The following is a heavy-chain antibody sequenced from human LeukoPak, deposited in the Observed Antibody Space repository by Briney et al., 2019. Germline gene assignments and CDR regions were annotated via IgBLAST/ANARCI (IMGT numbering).Heavy chain of an antibody. V-gene: IGHV4-59*11. CDR2: IYYSGST. CDR3: ARGWPKEDFDY. Sequence: SETLSLTCTVPGGSISSHYWSWIWQPPGKGLEWIGYIYYSGSTNYNPSLKSRVTISVDTSKNQFSLKLSSVTAADTAVYYCARGWPKEDFDYWGQGTLVTVSS. CDR1: GGSISSHY. D-gene: IGHD2-15*01. J-gene: IGHJ4*02.